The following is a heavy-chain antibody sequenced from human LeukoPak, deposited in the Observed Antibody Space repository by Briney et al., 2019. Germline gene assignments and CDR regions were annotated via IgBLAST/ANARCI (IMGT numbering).Heavy chain of an antibody. J-gene: IGHJ6*02. Sequence: PRRSLRLSCAAPGFTFSSYGMHWVRQALGKGLEWVAVLLFVVGNKYFADSVKGRFTISRDNSKNTLYLQMNSLRAEDTAVYYCAKDLSYSSGWYADYYYYGMDVWGQGTTVTVSS. V-gene: IGHV3-30*18. CDR3: AKDLSYSSGWYADYYYYGMDV. CDR2: LLFVVGNK. CDR1: GFTFSSYG. D-gene: IGHD6-19*01.